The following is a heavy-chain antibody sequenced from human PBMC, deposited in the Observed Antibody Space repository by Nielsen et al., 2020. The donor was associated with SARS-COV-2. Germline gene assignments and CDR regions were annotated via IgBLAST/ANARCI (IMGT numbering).Heavy chain of an antibody. V-gene: IGHV3-21*01. CDR3: ATDQYCPNGICSSGGRDY. CDR1: GLTFSIYS. D-gene: IGHD2-8*01. CDR2: ISSSGSYI. Sequence: GESLKISCAASGLTFSIYSMMWVRQAPGKGLEWVSHISSSGSYIYYADSVKGRFTISRVNAKNSVYLQMNSLRAEDTAVYYCATDQYCPNGICSSGGRDYWGQGTLVAVSS. J-gene: IGHJ4*02.